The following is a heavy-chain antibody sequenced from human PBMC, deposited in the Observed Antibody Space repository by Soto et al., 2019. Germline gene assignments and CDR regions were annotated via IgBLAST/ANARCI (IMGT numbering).Heavy chain of an antibody. CDR1: GFTFSGSA. J-gene: IGHJ3*02. CDR3: TTSGWEPPPQPRDSDDFDI. CDR2: IRSKANSYAT. V-gene: IGHV3-73*01. Sequence: GGSLRLSCAASGFTFSGSAMHWVRQASGKGLEWVGRIRSKANSYATAYAASVKGRFTISRDDSKNTAYLQMNSLKTEDTAVYYCTTSGWEPPPQPRDSDDFDIWGQGTMVTVSS. D-gene: IGHD1-26*01.